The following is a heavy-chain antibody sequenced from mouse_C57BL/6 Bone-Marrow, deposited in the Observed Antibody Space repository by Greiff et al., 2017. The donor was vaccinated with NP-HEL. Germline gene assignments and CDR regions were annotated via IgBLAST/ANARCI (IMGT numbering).Heavy chain of an antibody. CDR1: GYSFTGYY. CDR2: INPSTGGT. D-gene: IGHD2-4*01. Sequence: EVQLQQSGPELVKPGASVKISCKASGYSFTGYYMNWVKQSPEKSLEWIGEINPSTGGTTYNQKFKAKATLTVDKSSSTAYMQLKSLTSEDSAVYYCARWGPMISYFDYWGQGTTLTVSS. V-gene: IGHV1-42*01. J-gene: IGHJ2*01. CDR3: ARWGPMISYFDY.